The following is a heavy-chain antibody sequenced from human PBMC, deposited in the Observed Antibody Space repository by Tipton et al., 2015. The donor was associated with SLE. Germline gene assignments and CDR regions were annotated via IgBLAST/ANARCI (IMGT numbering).Heavy chain of an antibody. Sequence: TLSLTCTVSGGSLSSYYWSWIRQSPEKGLEWIGYLSYSGSTNYNPSLESRVTISVDTSKNQFSLKLSSVTAADTAVYYCARDERLLGGGAFDIWGQGTMVTVSS. D-gene: IGHD1-1*01. J-gene: IGHJ3*02. V-gene: IGHV4-59*12. CDR2: LSYSGST. CDR3: ARDERLLGGGAFDI. CDR1: GGSLSSYY.